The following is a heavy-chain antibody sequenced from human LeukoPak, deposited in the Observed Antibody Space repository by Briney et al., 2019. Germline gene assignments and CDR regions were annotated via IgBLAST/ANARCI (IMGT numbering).Heavy chain of an antibody. D-gene: IGHD2-15*01. Sequence: SETLSLTCAVSGYSISSGYYWGWIRQPPGKGLEWIGSIYHSGSTYYNPSLKSRVTISVDTSKNQFSLKLSSVTAADTAVYCCGRGRGFCSGGRCYPTVWGKGTTVTGSS. CDR2: IYHSGST. CDR3: GRGRGFCSGGRCYPTV. CDR1: GYSISSGYY. J-gene: IGHJ6*04. V-gene: IGHV4-38-2*01.